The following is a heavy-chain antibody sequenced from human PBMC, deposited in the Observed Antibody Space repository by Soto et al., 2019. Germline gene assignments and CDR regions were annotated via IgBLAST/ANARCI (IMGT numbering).Heavy chain of an antibody. V-gene: IGHV3-74*01. CDR3: ARGDGTGLYNSGWSPRY. Sequence: EVQLVESGGGVVQPGGSLRLSCTASGFTFNTHWMHWVRQAPGKGLVWVSRIYFDGITTNYADSVKGRLTVSRDNAKNTVYLRMDSLRAEDTAVYYCARGDGTGLYNSGWSPRYWGQGTRVTVSS. D-gene: IGHD6-19*01. J-gene: IGHJ4*02. CDR2: IYFDGITT. CDR1: GFTFNTHW.